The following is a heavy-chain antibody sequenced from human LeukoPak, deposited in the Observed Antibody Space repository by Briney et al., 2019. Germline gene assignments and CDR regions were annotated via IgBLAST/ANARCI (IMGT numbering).Heavy chain of an antibody. Sequence: KASETLSLTCAVYGGSFSGYYWSWIRQPPGKGLEWIGEINHSGSTNYNPSLKSRVTISVDTSKNQFSLKLSSVTAADTAVYYCAREYSSGWYGNGYYYGMDVWGQGTTVTVSS. CDR1: GGSFSGYY. V-gene: IGHV4-34*01. D-gene: IGHD6-19*01. J-gene: IGHJ6*02. CDR2: INHSGST. CDR3: AREYSSGWYGNGYYYGMDV.